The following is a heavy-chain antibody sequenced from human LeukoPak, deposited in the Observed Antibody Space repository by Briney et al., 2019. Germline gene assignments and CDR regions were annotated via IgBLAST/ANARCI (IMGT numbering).Heavy chain of an antibody. V-gene: IGHV1-46*01. CDR1: GYTFTSNY. J-gene: IGHJ4*02. CDR2: IYPRDGST. Sequence: ASVKVSCKASGYTFTSNYIHWVRQAPGQGLEWMGMIYPRDGSTSYAQKFQGRVIVTRDTSTSTVHMELSGLRSVDTAVYYCARDQEGFDYWGQGTLVTVSS. CDR3: ARDQEGFDY.